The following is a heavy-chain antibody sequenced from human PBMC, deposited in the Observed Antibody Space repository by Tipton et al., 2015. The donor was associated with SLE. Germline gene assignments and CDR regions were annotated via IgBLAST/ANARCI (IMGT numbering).Heavy chain of an antibody. CDR3: ARVSGYSYGNDY. J-gene: IGHJ4*02. V-gene: IGHV4-34*01. CDR1: GGSFSGYY. Sequence: TLSLTCAVYGGSFSGYYWSWIRQPPGKGLEWIGEINQSGSTNYNPSLKSRVTISVDTSKNQFSLKLTSVTAADTAVYYCARVSGYSYGNDYWGQGTLVTVSS. CDR2: INQSGST. D-gene: IGHD5-18*01.